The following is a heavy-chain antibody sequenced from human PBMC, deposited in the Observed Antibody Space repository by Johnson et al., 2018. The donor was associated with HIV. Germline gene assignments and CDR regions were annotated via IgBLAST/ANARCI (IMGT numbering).Heavy chain of an antibody. V-gene: IGHV3-7*05. CDR2: IKQDGSEK. CDR3: ARGFDAFDI. Sequence: VQLVESGGGVVRPGASLRLSCSASGFTFSSYWMRWVRQAPGKGLDCVANIKQDGSEKYYVYFVKGRFTISRDNAKNSLYLQMNSLRAEDTAVYYCARGFDAFDIWGQGTMVTVSS. J-gene: IGHJ3*02. CDR1: GFTFSSYW.